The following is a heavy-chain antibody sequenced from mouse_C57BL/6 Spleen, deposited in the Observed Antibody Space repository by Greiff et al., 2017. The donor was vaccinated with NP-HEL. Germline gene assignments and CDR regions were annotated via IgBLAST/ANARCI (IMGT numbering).Heavy chain of an antibody. CDR1: GFTFNTYA. J-gene: IGHJ2*01. CDR3: VRDPGRGNYFDY. Sequence: EVQLVESGGGLVQPKGSLKLSCAASGFTFNTYAMHWVRQAPGKGLEWVARIRSKSSNYATYYADSVNDRFTISRDESQSMLYLQMTNLKTEDTAVYYCVRDPGRGNYFDYWGQGTTLTVSS. D-gene: IGHD3-3*01. CDR2: IRSKSSNYAT. V-gene: IGHV10-3*01.